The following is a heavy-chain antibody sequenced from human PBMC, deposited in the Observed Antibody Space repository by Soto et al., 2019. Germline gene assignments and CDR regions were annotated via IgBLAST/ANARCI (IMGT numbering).Heavy chain of an antibody. CDR2: IYHGGTP. Sequence: QLKLQESGSGVVKPSQTLSLTCAVSGVSVSSGVFSCNWIRQPPGQALEWIGYIYHGGTPHSTPSLRCRVSISVDSSTKGISLNFTSMTPAEPAVYFCASGPYYYAMDGWGQGPTVTVSS. V-gene: IGHV4-30-2*01. CDR1: GVSVSSGVFS. CDR3: ASGPYYYAMDG. J-gene: IGHJ6*02.